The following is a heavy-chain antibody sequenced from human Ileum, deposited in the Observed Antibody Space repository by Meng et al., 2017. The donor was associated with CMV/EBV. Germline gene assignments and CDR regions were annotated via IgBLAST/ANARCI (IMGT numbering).Heavy chain of an antibody. D-gene: IGHD1-26*01. V-gene: IGHV3-11*01. J-gene: IGHJ5*01. CDR1: GFDFSDHY. CDR3: VRDPLLYRSTFES. CDR2: SSSSGTTI. Sequence: CAASGFDFSDHYMSWIRQAPGKGLEWVSYSSSSGTTIHYADSVKGRFTISRDNVKNSLYLQMNSLRAEDTAVYHCVRDPLLYRSTFESWGQGTLVTVSS.